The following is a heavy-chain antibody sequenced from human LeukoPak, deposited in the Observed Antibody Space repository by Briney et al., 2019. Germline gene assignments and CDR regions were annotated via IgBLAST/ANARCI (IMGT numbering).Heavy chain of an antibody. CDR2: IRADGGDT. CDR1: GFIFNIYS. J-gene: IGHJ5*02. D-gene: IGHD3-10*01. V-gene: IGHV3-23*01. Sequence: GGSLRLSCAASGFIFNIYSMSWVRQAPGKGLEWVSTIRADGGDTYCADSVKGRFTISRDNSKNTLYLEMNNLRAEDTAVYYCARGGFTTWFDPWGQGALVTVSS. CDR3: ARGGFTTWFDP.